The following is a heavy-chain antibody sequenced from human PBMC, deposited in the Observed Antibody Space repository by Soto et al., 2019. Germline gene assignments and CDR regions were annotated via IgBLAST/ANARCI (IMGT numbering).Heavy chain of an antibody. V-gene: IGHV3-7*03. CDR1: GFTFSSYW. J-gene: IGHJ6*02. CDR2: IKQDGSEK. D-gene: IGHD1-26*01. CDR3: ARELYKDLGGYYYGMDV. Sequence: SGGSLRLSCAASGFTFSSYWMSWVRQAPGKGLEWVANIKQDGSEKYYVDSVKGRLTISRDNAKNSLYLQMNSLRAEDTAVYYCARELYKDLGGYYYGMDVWGQGTTVTVSS.